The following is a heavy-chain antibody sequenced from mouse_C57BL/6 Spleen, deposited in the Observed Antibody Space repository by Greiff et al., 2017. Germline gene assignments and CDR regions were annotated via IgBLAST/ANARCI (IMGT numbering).Heavy chain of an antibody. D-gene: IGHD2-1*01. J-gene: IGHJ2*01. CDR2: IYPGDGDT. Sequence: VMLVESGPELVKPGASVKISCKASGYAFSSSWMNWVKQRPGKGLEWIGRIYPGDGDTNYNGKFKGKATLTADKSSSTAYMQLSSLTSEDSAVYVCTRDGNYVDFDYWGQGTTLTVSS. CDR3: TRDGNYVDFDY. V-gene: IGHV1-82*01. CDR1: GYAFSSSW.